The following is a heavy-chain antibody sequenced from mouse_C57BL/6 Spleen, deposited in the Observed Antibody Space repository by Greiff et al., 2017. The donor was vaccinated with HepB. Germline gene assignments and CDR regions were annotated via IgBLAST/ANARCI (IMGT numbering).Heavy chain of an antibody. CDR3: ARCLYDYALFDY. CDR2: IWSGGST. Sequence: VHLVESGPGLVQPSQRLSITCTVSGFSFTSYGVHWVRQSPGKGLEWLGVIWSGGSTDYNAAFISRLSISKDNSKSQVFFKMNSLQADDTAIYYCARCLYDYALFDYWGQGTTLTVSS. J-gene: IGHJ2*01. D-gene: IGHD2-4*01. CDR1: GFSFTSYG. V-gene: IGHV2-2*01.